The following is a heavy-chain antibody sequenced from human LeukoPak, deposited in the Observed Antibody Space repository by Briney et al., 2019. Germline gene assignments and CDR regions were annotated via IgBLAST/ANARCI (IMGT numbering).Heavy chain of an antibody. CDR3: ARGVRAKLPLRVGPAATFYYYYGMDV. V-gene: IGHV1-8*01. D-gene: IGHD2-2*01. CDR2: MNPSSGYT. J-gene: IGHJ6*02. CDR1: GYTLTSYD. Sequence: GASVKVSCKASGYTLTSYDINWVRQATGQGLEWMGWMNPSSGYTGYAQKFQGRVTMTRNTSISTAYMELSSLRSEDTAVYYCARGVRAKLPLRVGPAATFYYYYGMDVWGQGTTVTVSS.